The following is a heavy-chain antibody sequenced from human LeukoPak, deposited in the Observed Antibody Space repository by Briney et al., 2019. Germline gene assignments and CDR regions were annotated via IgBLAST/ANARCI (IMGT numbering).Heavy chain of an antibody. Sequence: GGSLRLSCAASGFTFDDHGMSWVRQAPGKGLEWVSGINWNGGSTGYADSVKGRFTISRDNAKNSLYLQMNSLRAEDTALYYCARAKSSCSGGSCYGQLYYVSFDYWGQGTLVTVSS. CDR1: GFTFDDHG. V-gene: IGHV3-20*04. J-gene: IGHJ4*02. D-gene: IGHD2-15*01. CDR3: ARAKSSCSGGSCYGQLYYVSFDY. CDR2: INWNGGST.